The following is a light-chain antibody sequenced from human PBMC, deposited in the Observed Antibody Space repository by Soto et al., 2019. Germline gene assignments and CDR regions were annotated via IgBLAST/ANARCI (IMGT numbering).Light chain of an antibody. Sequence: QSVLTQPASVSGSPGQSITISCTGTSSDVGTYNLVSWYQQHPGKAPKLMIYEGSKRPSGVSNRFSGSKSGNTASLTISGLQAEDEADYYCCSYGGSSTRVFGGGTKLTVL. V-gene: IGLV2-23*01. CDR1: SSDVGTYNL. CDR2: EGS. J-gene: IGLJ2*01. CDR3: CSYGGSSTRV.